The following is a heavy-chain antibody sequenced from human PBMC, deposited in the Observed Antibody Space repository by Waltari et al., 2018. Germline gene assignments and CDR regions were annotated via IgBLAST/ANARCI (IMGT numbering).Heavy chain of an antibody. CDR3: AREVGEGSGYYYAYYYYYYMDV. V-gene: IGHV4-61*02. CDR1: GGSISSGSYY. Sequence: QESGPGLVKPSQTLSLTCTVSGGSISSGSYYWSWIRQPAGKGLEWIGRIYTSGSTNYNPSLKSRVTISVDTSKNQFSLKLSSVTAADTAVYYCAREVGEGSGYYYAYYYYYYMDVWGKGTTVIVSS. CDR2: IYTSGST. D-gene: IGHD3-22*01. J-gene: IGHJ6*03.